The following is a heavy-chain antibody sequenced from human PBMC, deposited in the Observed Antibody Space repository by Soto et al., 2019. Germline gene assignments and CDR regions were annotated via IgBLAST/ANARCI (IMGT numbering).Heavy chain of an antibody. Sequence: WETLSLTCTVSGGSVSSCDYYWSWIRHPPGKGLEWIGYIYYSGNTNYNPSLKSRVIISVDTSKNLFSLKLTSVTAADTAVYYCARIPVDTSMIYWLDPWGQGTLVTVSS. CDR1: GGSVSSCDYY. CDR2: IYYSGNT. D-gene: IGHD5-18*01. J-gene: IGHJ5*02. V-gene: IGHV4-61*08. CDR3: ARIPVDTSMIYWLDP.